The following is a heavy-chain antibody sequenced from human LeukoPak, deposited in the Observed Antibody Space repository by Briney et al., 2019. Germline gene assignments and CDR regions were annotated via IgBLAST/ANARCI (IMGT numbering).Heavy chain of an antibody. CDR3: VRDLGGRSGH. CDR2: INEDGSTT. CDR1: GFTFSSNW. Sequence: HPGGSLRLSCAASGFTFSSNWMHWVRQAPGKGLVWVSRINEDGSTTNYADSVKGRSTIFSDNAKNTLYLQMNSLRAEDTAVYYCVRDLGGRSGHWGQGTLVTVSS. V-gene: IGHV3-74*01. D-gene: IGHD1-26*01. J-gene: IGHJ4*02.